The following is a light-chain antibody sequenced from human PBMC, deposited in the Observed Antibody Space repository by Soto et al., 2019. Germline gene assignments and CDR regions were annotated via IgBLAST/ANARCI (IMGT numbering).Light chain of an antibody. CDR2: GNN. CDR3: QSYDSSLSGYVV. J-gene: IGLJ2*01. Sequence: QSVLTQPPSVSGAPGQRVTISCTGSSSNIGAGYDVHWYQKLPGTAPKLLIYGNNNRPSGVPDRFTGSRSGTSASLAITGLQAEDEADYYCQSYDSSLSGYVVFGGGTKVTVL. V-gene: IGLV1-40*01. CDR1: SSNIGAGYD.